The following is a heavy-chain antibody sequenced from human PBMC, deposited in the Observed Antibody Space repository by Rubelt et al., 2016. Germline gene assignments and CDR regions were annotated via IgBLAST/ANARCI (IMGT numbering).Heavy chain of an antibody. CDR2: LRSDGTLV. CDR3: ATFGPNYYHSSGYYGLDY. Sequence: ESGGGLFQPGESLRLSCVASGFPFSSYWVHWVRQVPGKGLEWVSRLRSDGTLVNYADFVKGRFTVSRDNSRNTLYLQINSLKVEDTATYYCATFGPNYYHSSGYYGLDYWGRGTRVTVSS. V-gene: IGHV3-74*01. CDR1: GFPFSSYW. J-gene: IGHJ4*02. D-gene: IGHD3-22*01.